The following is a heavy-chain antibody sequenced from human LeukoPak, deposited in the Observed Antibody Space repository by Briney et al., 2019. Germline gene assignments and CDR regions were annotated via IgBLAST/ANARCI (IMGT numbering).Heavy chain of an antibody. Sequence: PSETLPLTCTVSGGSISSYYWSWIRQPPGKGLEWIGYIYYSGSTYYNPSLKSRVTISVDTSKNQFSLKLSSVTAADTAVYYCARAPGGDRYYFDYWGQGTLVTVSS. CDR3: ARAPGGDRYYFDY. CDR2: IYYSGST. V-gene: IGHV4-59*12. CDR1: GGSISSYY. D-gene: IGHD2-21*02. J-gene: IGHJ4*02.